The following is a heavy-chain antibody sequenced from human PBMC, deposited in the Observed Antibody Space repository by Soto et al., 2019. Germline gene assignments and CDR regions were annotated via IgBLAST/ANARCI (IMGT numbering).Heavy chain of an antibody. CDR3: ARDWGSSGWFNWFDP. D-gene: IGHD6-13*01. CDR2: ISHDGSVT. Sequence: QVQMVESGGGVVQPGTSLRLSCATSGFTFSTSGMHWVRQAPGKGLEWVAMISHDGSVTYYTDSVQGRFTISRDTPKNTLTLQMNSLGDEDTAIYNCARDWGSSGWFNWFDPWGQGTRFTVS. CDR1: GFTFSTSG. J-gene: IGHJ5*02. V-gene: IGHV3-30*03.